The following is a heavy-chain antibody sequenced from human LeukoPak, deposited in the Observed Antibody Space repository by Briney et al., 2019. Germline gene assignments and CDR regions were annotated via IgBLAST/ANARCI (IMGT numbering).Heavy chain of an antibody. CDR2: ITYSGST. Sequence: KPSETLSLTCTVSGGSISNYFWSWIRQPPGKGLEWIGLITYSGSTDHNPSLKSRVTISVDASKNQFSLKLTSVTAADTAVHYCVRHTTSGWYQVVYWGQGTLVTASS. D-gene: IGHD6-19*01. CDR1: GGSISNYF. J-gene: IGHJ4*02. V-gene: IGHV4-59*01. CDR3: VRHTTSGWYQVVY.